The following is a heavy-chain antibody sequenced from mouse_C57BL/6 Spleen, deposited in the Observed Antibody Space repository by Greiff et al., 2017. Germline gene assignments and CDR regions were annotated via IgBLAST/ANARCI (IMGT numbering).Heavy chain of an antibody. J-gene: IGHJ2*01. Sequence: VQLQQPGAELVMPGASVKLSCKASGYTFTSYWMHWVKQRPGQGLEWIGEIDPSDSNTNYNQKFKGKATLTVDKSSSTAYMQLSSLTSEDSAVYYCARSDYYFGSSYFDYWGQGTTLTVSS. CDR3: ARSDYYFGSSYFDY. CDR1: GYTFTSYW. CDR2: IDPSDSNT. V-gene: IGHV1-69*01. D-gene: IGHD1-1*01.